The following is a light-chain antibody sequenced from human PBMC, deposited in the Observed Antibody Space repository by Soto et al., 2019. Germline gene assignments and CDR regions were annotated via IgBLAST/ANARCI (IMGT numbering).Light chain of an antibody. V-gene: IGKV3-11*01. CDR3: QQRSNWPGVT. CDR2: DAS. Sequence: EIVLTQSPATLSLSPGERATLSSRASQSVSSYLAWYQQKPGQAPRLLIYDASNRATGIPARFSGSGSRTDFTLTISSLEPEDFAVYYCQQRSNWPGVTFGPGTKVDIK. J-gene: IGKJ3*01. CDR1: QSVSSY.